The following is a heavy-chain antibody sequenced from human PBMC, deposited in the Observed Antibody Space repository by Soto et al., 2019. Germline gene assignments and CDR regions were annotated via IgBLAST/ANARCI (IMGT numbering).Heavy chain of an antibody. CDR2: IDPSDSYT. J-gene: IGHJ6*02. Sequence: PGESLKIFCNGSGYSFTSYWISWVRQMPGKGLEWMGRIDPSDSYTNYSPSFQGHVTISADKSISTAYLQWSSLKASDTAMYYCARQTMDNNYYGMDVWGQGTTVTVSS. D-gene: IGHD2-2*03. CDR1: GYSFTSYW. V-gene: IGHV5-10-1*01. CDR3: ARQTMDNNYYGMDV.